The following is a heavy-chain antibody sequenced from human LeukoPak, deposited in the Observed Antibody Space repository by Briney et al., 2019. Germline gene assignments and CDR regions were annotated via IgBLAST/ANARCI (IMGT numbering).Heavy chain of an antibody. CDR2: TSYDETKR. V-gene: IGHV3-30*18. Sequence: GGSLRLSCAASGFTFSSHAMHWVRQAPGKGLEWVAATSYDETKRYYADSVKGRFTISRDNSKNTLYLQLNSLRTEDTALYYCAKDFYRETGGIDYWGQGTLVTVSS. J-gene: IGHJ4*02. D-gene: IGHD1-26*01. CDR1: GFTFSSHA. CDR3: AKDFYRETGGIDY.